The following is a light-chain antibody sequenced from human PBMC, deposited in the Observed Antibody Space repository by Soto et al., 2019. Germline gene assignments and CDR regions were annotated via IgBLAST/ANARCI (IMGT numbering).Light chain of an antibody. CDR2: AAS. V-gene: IGKV1-39*01. CDR3: QQTFNTPHT. CDR1: QNINSY. J-gene: IGKJ2*01. Sequence: DVQLTQSPSSLSASVGDRVTITCRASQNINSYLNWYQQRPGTAPKFLIYAASSLQSGGPSRFSGSESGTDFTLIISGLQPEDSGFYFCQQTFNTPHTFGQGTKLEI.